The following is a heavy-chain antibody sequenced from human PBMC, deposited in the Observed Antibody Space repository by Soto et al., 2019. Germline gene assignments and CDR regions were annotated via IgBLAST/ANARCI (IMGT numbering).Heavy chain of an antibody. CDR2: ISAYNGNT. D-gene: IGHD6-19*01. Sequence: ASVKVSCKASGYTFTSYGISWVRQAPGQGLEWMGWISAYNGNTNYAQKLQGRVTMTTDTSTSTAYMELRSLRSDDTAVYYCAIRPGIAVAGGLNHWGRGPWSPSPQ. CDR3: AIRPGIAVAGGLNH. V-gene: IGHV1-18*01. J-gene: IGHJ1*01. CDR1: GYTFTSYG.